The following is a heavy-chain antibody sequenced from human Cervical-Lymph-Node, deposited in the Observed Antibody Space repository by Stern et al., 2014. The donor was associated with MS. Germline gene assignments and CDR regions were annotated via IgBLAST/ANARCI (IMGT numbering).Heavy chain of an antibody. D-gene: IGHD3-10*01. CDR1: GNTFTGYY. Sequence: VQLVEYGAEVKKSGSSVKVSCKASGNTFTGYYIHWVRQVPGQGLEYMGWINPNTCGASYAQNVQDRIAMTTDMSISTVYMKWSRLTSDDTAVYYCATLSRGSGKDYWGQGTLVTVSS. CDR2: INPNTCGA. V-gene: IGHV1-2*02. CDR3: ATLSRGSGKDY. J-gene: IGHJ4*02.